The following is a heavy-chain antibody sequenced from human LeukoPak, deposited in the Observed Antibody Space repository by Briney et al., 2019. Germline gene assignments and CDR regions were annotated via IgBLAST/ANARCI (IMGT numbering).Heavy chain of an antibody. CDR1: GFTFSSYA. J-gene: IGHJ4*02. V-gene: IGHV3-23*01. CDR3: AKGGARGYSSGWYGYYFDY. CDR2: ISGSGCST. D-gene: IGHD6-19*01. Sequence: PGGSLRLSCTASGFTFSSYAMSWVRQAPGKGLEWVSAISGSGCSTYYADSVKGRFTSSIDNSKNTLYLQMNSLRAEDTAVYYCAKGGARGYSSGWYGYYFDYWGQGTLVTVSS.